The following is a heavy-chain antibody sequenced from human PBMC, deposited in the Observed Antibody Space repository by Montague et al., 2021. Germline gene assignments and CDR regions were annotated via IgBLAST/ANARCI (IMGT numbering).Heavy chain of an antibody. V-gene: IGHV4-38-2*02. J-gene: IGHJ4*02. CDR3: AAIGGCDYSIS. Sequence: SETLSLTCTVSGYSITSGSYWGWIRQSPERGLEWIGSVYHTGGTYYCQSLKRRVTISVDTTKNHVFLRLNSVIAADTALYYCAAIGGCDYSISWGQGTLVTVSP. D-gene: IGHD3-16*01. CDR2: VYHTGGT. CDR1: GYSITSGSY.